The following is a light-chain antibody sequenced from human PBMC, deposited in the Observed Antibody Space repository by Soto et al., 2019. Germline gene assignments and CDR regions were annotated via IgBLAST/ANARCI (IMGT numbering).Light chain of an antibody. J-gene: IGKJ2*01. Sequence: DIVMTQSPLSLPVTPGEPASISCRSSQSLLHSNGYNFLDWYLQKPGQSPHLLIYLGSNRASGVPDRFSGSGSGTDFTLKISRVEAEDVGVYYCMQARQSPRTFGQGTKLEIK. V-gene: IGKV2-28*01. CDR3: MQARQSPRT. CDR2: LGS. CDR1: QSLLHSNGYNF.